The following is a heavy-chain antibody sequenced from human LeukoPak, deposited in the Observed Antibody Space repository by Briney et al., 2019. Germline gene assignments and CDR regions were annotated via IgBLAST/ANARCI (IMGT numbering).Heavy chain of an antibody. J-gene: IGHJ4*02. V-gene: IGHV3-23*01. CDR3: AKRDTPKEPPYYDSSGIDY. Sequence: GGSLRLSCAAPGFTFSSYAMSWVRQAPGKGLEWVSAISGSGGSTYYADSVKGRFTISRDNSKNTLYLQMNSLRAEDTAVYYCAKRDTPKEPPYYDSSGIDYWGQGTLVTVSS. CDR2: ISGSGGST. D-gene: IGHD3-22*01. CDR1: GFTFSSYA.